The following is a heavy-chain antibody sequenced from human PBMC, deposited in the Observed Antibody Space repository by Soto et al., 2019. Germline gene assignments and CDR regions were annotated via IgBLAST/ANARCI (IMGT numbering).Heavy chain of an antibody. J-gene: IGHJ5*02. CDR3: ASVSGTTVTTGWFDP. CDR2: IYYSGST. Sequence: QVQLQESGPGLVKPSQTLSLTCTVSGGSISSGGYYWSWIRQHPGKGLEWIGYIYYSGSTYYNPSPKSRVTIQVDKSKNQFYLKLSSVTAADTAVYYCASVSGTTVTTGWFDPWGQGILVTVSS. D-gene: IGHD4-17*01. V-gene: IGHV4-31*03. CDR1: GGSISSGGYY.